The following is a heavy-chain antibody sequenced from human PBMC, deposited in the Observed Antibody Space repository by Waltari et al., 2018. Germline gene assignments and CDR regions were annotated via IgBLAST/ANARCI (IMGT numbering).Heavy chain of an antibody. Sequence: EVQLEESGGGLVQPGGSLRLSRAASGFTFSSYWMTWVRQAPGKGLEWVANIKQDGSETYYADSLKGRFTISRDNAKNSLYLQMNSLRAEDTALYYCARDHVFRGDFWSGYYDSWGQGTLVTVSS. CDR2: IKQDGSET. V-gene: IGHV3-7*01. CDR1: GFTFSSYW. D-gene: IGHD3-3*01. CDR3: ARDHVFRGDFWSGYYDS. J-gene: IGHJ4*02.